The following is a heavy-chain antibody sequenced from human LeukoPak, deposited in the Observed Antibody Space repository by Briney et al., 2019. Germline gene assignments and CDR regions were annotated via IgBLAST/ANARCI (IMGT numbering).Heavy chain of an antibody. D-gene: IGHD4-17*01. CDR2: ISGSGGST. V-gene: IGHV3-23*01. CDR1: GFSLSSYV. Sequence: GGSLRLSCAASGFSLSSYVMSWVRQAPGKGLEWVSVISGSGGSTYYADSVKGRFTISRDNSKSTLYLQMNSLRAEDTAVYYCAKGFSVTIFDYWGQGTLVTVSS. J-gene: IGHJ4*02. CDR3: AKGFSVTIFDY.